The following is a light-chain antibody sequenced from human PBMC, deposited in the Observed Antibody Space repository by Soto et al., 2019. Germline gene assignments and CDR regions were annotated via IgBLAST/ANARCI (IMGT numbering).Light chain of an antibody. CDR2: AAS. CDR1: QSVRSY. V-gene: IGKV1-39*01. J-gene: IGKJ1*01. CDR3: QQSYSTPRT. Sequence: IQIPHSPSSLSSSVGATITITCRASQSVRSYLNWYQQKPGKAPKLLIYAASSLQSGVPSRFSGSGSGTDFTLTISSLQPEDFATYYCQQSYSTPRTFGQGTKVDIK.